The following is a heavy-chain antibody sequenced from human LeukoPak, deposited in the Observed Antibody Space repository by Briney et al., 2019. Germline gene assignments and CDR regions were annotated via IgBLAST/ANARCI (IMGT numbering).Heavy chain of an antibody. CDR2: ISVYNGNT. Sequence: EASVKVSCKASGYTFANFGITWVRQVPGQGLEWMGWISVYNGNTNYAQNLQGRVTLTTDTSTSTAYMELRSLRSDDTALYYCARTCSSSSCYMVHWGQGTLVTVSS. V-gene: IGHV1-18*01. J-gene: IGHJ4*02. CDR1: GYTFANFG. D-gene: IGHD2-2*02. CDR3: ARTCSSSSCYMVH.